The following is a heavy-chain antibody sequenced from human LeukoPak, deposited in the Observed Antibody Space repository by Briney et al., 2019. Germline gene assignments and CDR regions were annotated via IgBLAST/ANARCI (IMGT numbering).Heavy chain of an antibody. CDR1: GYTFTSYG. J-gene: IGHJ3*02. V-gene: IGHV1-18*01. CDR2: ISAYNGNT. Sequence: ASVKVSYKASGYTFTSYGISWVRQAPGQGLEWMGWISAYNGNTNYAQKLQGRVTMTTDTSTSTAYMELRSLRSDDTAVYYCARDRYCSGGSCYGAFDIWGQGTMVTVSS. D-gene: IGHD2-15*01. CDR3: ARDRYCSGGSCYGAFDI.